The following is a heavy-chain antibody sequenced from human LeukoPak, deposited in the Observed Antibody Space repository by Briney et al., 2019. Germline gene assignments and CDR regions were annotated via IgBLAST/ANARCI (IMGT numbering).Heavy chain of an antibody. Sequence: ASVKVSCKASGYTFTSYDINWVRQATGQGLEWMGWMNPNSGNTGYAQKFQGRVTMTRNTSISTAYMELSSLRSEDTAVYYCARGNLWVGAMDFDYWGQGTLVTVSS. V-gene: IGHV1-8*01. CDR2: MNPNSGNT. CDR1: GYTFTSYD. J-gene: IGHJ4*02. D-gene: IGHD1-26*01. CDR3: ARGNLWVGAMDFDY.